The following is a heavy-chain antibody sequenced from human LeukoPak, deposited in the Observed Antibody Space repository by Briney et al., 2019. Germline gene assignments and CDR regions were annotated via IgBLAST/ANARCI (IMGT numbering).Heavy chain of an antibody. D-gene: IGHD6-19*01. CDR2: INPNSGGT. CDR1: GYTFTGYY. CDR3: ARVGGWYDNWFDP. Sequence: ASVKVSCKASGYTFTGYYMHWGRQAPGQGLEWMGRINPNSGGTNYAQKFQGRVTMTRDTSISTAYMELSRLRSDDTAVYYCARVGGWYDNWFDPWGQGTLVTVSS. V-gene: IGHV1-2*06. J-gene: IGHJ5*02.